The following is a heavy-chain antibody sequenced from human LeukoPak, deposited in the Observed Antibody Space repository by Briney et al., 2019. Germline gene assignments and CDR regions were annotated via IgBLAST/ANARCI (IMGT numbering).Heavy chain of an antibody. CDR2: INSDASDT. Sequence: AGGSLRLSCAASGFTFIRHWMHWVRQAPGKGLVWISRINSDASDTNYADFVKGRFTISRDNDKNTVYLQINSLRDEDTAVYYCARICSSTDCLIPDWGQGTLVTVSS. CDR3: ARICSSTDCLIPD. J-gene: IGHJ4*02. V-gene: IGHV3-74*01. CDR1: GFTFIRHW. D-gene: IGHD2-2*01.